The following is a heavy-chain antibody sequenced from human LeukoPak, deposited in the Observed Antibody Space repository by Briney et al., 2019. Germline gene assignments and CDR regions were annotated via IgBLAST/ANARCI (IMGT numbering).Heavy chain of an antibody. CDR1: GYTFTSYG. V-gene: IGHV1-2*02. D-gene: IGHD6-19*01. CDR3: ARRAVAEYYYMDV. J-gene: IGHJ6*03. Sequence: ASVKVSCKASGYTFTSYGISWVRQAPGQGLEWMGWINPNSGGTNYAQKFQGRVTMTRDTSISTAYMELSRLRSDDTAVYYCARRAVAEYYYMDVWGKGTTVTVSS. CDR2: INPNSGGT.